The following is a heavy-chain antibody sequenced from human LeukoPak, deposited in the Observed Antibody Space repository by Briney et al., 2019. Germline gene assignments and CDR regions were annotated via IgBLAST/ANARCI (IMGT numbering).Heavy chain of an antibody. CDR2: INPNSGGT. D-gene: IGHD6-13*01. J-gene: IGHJ4*02. V-gene: IGHV1-2*02. CDR1: GYTFTGYY. CDR3: ATAIAAAGTPDY. Sequence: GASVKASCKASGYTFTGYYMHWVRQAPGQGLEWMGWINPNSGGTNYAQKFQGRVTMTRDTSISTAYMELSRLRSDDTAVYYCATAIAAAGTPDYWGQGTLVTVSS.